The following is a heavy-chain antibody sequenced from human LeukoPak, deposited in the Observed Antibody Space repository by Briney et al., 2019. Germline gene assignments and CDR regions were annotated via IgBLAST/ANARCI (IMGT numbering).Heavy chain of an antibody. CDR2: ISYDGSNK. V-gene: IGHV3-30*18. CDR3: AKVGSSISWYGYNWFDP. D-gene: IGHD6-13*01. Sequence: GSLRLSCAASGFTFSSYGMHWVRQAPGKGLEWVAVISYDGSNKYYADSVKGRFTISRDNSKNTLYLQMNTLRAEDTAVYYCAKVGSSISWYGYNWFDPWGQGTLVTVSS. CDR1: GFTFSSYG. J-gene: IGHJ5*02.